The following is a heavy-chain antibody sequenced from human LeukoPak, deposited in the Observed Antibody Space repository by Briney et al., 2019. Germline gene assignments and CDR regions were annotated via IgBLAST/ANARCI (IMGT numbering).Heavy chain of an antibody. CDR2: IYYSGST. D-gene: IGHD4-11*01. CDR3: ARALTTAQNFDY. Sequence: WETLSLTCTVSGGPISSYYWSWIRQPPGKGLEYIGYIYYSGSTNYNPSLKSRVTISVDTSKNQFSLKLSSVTAADTAVYYCARALTTAQNFDYWGQGTLVTVSS. CDR1: GGPISSYY. J-gene: IGHJ4*02. V-gene: IGHV4-59*01.